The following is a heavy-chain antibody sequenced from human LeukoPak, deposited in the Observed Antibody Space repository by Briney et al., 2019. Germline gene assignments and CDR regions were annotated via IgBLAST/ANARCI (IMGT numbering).Heavy chain of an antibody. CDR1: GFTFSSYA. CDR2: ISGSGGST. D-gene: IGHD1-26*01. CDR3: ARSTEWELFWFDP. V-gene: IGHV3-23*01. J-gene: IGHJ5*02. Sequence: GGSLRLSCAASGFTFSSYAMSWVRQAPGKGLEWVSAISGSGGSTYYADSVKGRFTISRDNAKNSLYLQMNSLRAEDTAVYYCARSTEWELFWFDPWGQGTLVTVSS.